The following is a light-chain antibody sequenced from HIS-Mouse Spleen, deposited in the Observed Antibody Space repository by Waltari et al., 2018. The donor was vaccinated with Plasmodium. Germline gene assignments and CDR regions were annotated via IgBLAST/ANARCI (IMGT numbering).Light chain of an antibody. Sequence: QPVLTQPPSSSASPGESARLTCTLPSDIHVSRYNIYWYPQKPGRPPPYLLYYYSDSDKGQGSGVPSRFSGSKDASANTGILRISGLQSEDEADYYCMIWPSNASGVFGGGTKLTVL. V-gene: IGLV5-37*01. CDR3: MIWPSNASGV. CDR2: YYSDSDK. CDR1: SDIHVSRYN. J-gene: IGLJ3*02.